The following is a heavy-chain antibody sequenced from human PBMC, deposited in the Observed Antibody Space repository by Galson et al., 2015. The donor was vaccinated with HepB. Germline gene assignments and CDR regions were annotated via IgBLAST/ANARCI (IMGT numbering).Heavy chain of an antibody. CDR1: GYTFTSYG. V-gene: IGHV1-18*04. Sequence: SVKVSCKASGYTFTSYGISWVRQAPGQGLEWMGWISAYNGNTNYAQKLQGRVTMTTDTSTSTAYMELRSLRSDDTAVYYCARDIDDMVRGVIHMDVWGQGTTVTVSS. CDR2: ISAYNGNT. J-gene: IGHJ6*02. D-gene: IGHD3-10*01. CDR3: ARDIDDMVRGVIHMDV.